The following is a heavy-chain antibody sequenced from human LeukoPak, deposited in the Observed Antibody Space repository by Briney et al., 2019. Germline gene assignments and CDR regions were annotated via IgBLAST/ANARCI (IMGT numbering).Heavy chain of an antibody. D-gene: IGHD4-17*01. V-gene: IGHV3-15*01. J-gene: IGHJ4*02. CDR3: AAQGGSGDLRY. CDR2: IKRIIDGGTT. Sequence: GGSLRLSCAAFGFTFSNTWMNWVRQAPGKGLEWVGRIKRIIDGGTTDYAAPVKGRFTVSRHDSINTLYLQMSSLKTEDTAVYYCAAQGGSGDLRYWGQGTLVTVSS. CDR1: GFTFSNTW.